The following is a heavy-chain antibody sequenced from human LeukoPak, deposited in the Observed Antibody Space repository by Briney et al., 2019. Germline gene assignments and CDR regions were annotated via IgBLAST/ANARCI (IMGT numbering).Heavy chain of an antibody. J-gene: IGHJ4*02. CDR2: IYTSGST. Sequence: SQTLSLTCTVSGGSISSGSYYWSWIRQPAGKGLEWIGRIYTSGSTNYNPSLKSRVTISVDTSKNQFSLKLSSVTAADTAVYYCARSDYVWWSYRANQGGSLDYWGQGTLVTVSS. V-gene: IGHV4-61*02. CDR1: GGSISSGSYY. CDR3: ARSDYVWWSYRANQGGSLDY. D-gene: IGHD3-16*02.